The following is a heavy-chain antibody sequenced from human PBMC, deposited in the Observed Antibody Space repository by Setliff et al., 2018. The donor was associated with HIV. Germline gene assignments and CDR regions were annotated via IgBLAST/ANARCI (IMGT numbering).Heavy chain of an antibody. Sequence: ASVKVSCKASGYTFTSYAMNWVRQAPGQGLEWMGWINTNTGNPTYAQGFTGRFVFSLDTSVNTAFLQISDLKTEDTAVYYCARVRRGDGYNSPLIRYFFYYYMDVWGKGTTVTVSS. J-gene: IGHJ6*03. CDR2: INTNTGNP. CDR1: GYTFTSYA. V-gene: IGHV7-4-1*02. CDR3: ARVRRGDGYNSPLIRYFFYYYMDV. D-gene: IGHD5-12*01.